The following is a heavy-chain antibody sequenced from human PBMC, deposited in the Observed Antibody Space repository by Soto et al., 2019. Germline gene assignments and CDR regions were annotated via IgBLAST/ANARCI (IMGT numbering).Heavy chain of an antibody. D-gene: IGHD3-16*01. CDR1: GFTFSSYW. V-gene: IGHV3-7*01. Sequence: GGSLRLSCAASGFTFSSYWMIWVRQAPGKGLEWVANIKEDGSKQYYMDSVKGRFTVSRDNARNSFFLQMNSLRVEDTAVYYCARDPDMVMSSISYDIFDLWGQGTMVTVSS. CDR2: IKEDGSKQ. CDR3: ARDPDMVMSSISYDIFDL. J-gene: IGHJ3*01.